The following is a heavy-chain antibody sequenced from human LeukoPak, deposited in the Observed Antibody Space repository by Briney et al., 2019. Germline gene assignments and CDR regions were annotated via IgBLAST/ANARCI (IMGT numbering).Heavy chain of an antibody. Sequence: SVKVSCKASGGTFSSYAISWVRQAPGQGLEWMGGIIPIFGTANYAQKFQGRVTITADKSTSTAYMELSSLRSEDAAVYYCARDVMVRGHNWFDPWGQGTLVTVSS. V-gene: IGHV1-69*06. D-gene: IGHD3-10*01. J-gene: IGHJ5*02. CDR2: IIPIFGTA. CDR3: ARDVMVRGHNWFDP. CDR1: GGTFSSYA.